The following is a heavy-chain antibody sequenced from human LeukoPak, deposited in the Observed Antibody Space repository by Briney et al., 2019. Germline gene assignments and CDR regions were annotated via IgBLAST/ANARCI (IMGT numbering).Heavy chain of an antibody. CDR2: IYYSGST. J-gene: IGHJ4*02. CDR3: ARDSSVAGAFDY. Sequence: SETLSLTCTVSGGSIRSGDYYWSWIRQHPGKGLEWIGYIYYSGSTYYNPSLKSRVTISVDTSKNQFSLKLSSVTAADTAVYYCARDSSVAGAFDYWGQGTLVTVSS. CDR1: GGSIRSGDYY. V-gene: IGHV4-31*03. D-gene: IGHD6-19*01.